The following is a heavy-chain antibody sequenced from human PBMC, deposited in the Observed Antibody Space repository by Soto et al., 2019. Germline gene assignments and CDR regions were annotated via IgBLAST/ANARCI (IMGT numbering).Heavy chain of an antibody. CDR3: AKEIYLYYYDSSGYCSFDY. CDR2: ISGSGGST. D-gene: IGHD3-22*01. V-gene: IGHV3-23*01. Sequence: LRLSCAASGFTFSSYAMSWVRQAPGKGLEWVSAISGSGGSTYYADSVKGRFTISRDNSKNTLYLQMNSLRAEDTAVYYCAKEIYLYYYDSSGYCSFDYWGQGTLVTVSS. J-gene: IGHJ4*02. CDR1: GFTFSSYA.